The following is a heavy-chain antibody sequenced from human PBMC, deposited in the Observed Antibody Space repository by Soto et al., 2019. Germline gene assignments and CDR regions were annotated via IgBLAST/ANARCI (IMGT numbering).Heavy chain of an antibody. CDR1: GGTFSNYV. CDR2: IIPISGAA. Sequence: SVKVSCKASGGTFSNYVVNWVRQAPGQGLEWMGRIIPISGAANYAQKFQGRVTITADKSTSTSYMELSRLRSEDTAVYYCARDMTRTVVPYFYFWGQGTLVTVSS. D-gene: IGHD1-7*01. V-gene: IGHV1-69*06. CDR3: ARDMTRTVVPYFYF. J-gene: IGHJ4*02.